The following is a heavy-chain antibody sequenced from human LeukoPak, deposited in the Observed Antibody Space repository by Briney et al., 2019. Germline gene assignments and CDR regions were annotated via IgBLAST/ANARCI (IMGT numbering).Heavy chain of an antibody. Sequence: PGGSLRFSCAASGFTFDDYAMHWVRQGPGKGLVWVSGISWNSGSIGYADSVKGRFTISRDNATNSLYLQMNSLRAEDMALYYCAKDRGGTPDAFDIWGQGAMVTVSS. CDR1: GFTFDDYA. CDR2: ISWNSGSI. CDR3: AKDRGGTPDAFDI. D-gene: IGHD1-26*01. J-gene: IGHJ3*02. V-gene: IGHV3-9*03.